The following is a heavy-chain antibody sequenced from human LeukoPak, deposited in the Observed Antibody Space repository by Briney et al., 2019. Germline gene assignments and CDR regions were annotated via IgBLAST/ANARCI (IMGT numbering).Heavy chain of an antibody. D-gene: IGHD3-9*01. CDR1: GYTFTSYG. Sequence: ASVKVSCKASGYTFTSYGISWVRQAPGQGLERMGWISAYNGNTNYAQKLQGRVTMTTDTSTSTAYTELRSLRSDDTAVYYCARDTWYDILTGSNFDYWGQGTLVTVSS. J-gene: IGHJ4*02. CDR2: ISAYNGNT. V-gene: IGHV1-18*01. CDR3: ARDTWYDILTGSNFDY.